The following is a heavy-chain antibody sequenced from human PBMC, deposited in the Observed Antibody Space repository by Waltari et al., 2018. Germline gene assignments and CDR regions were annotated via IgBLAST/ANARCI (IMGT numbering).Heavy chain of an antibody. J-gene: IGHJ5*02. CDR1: GYSFTSYW. D-gene: IGHD1-1*01. Sequence: EVQLVQSGAEVKKPGESLKISCTGSGYSFTSYWIGWVRQMPGKGLEWMGIIYPCDSDTRYSPSFQGQVTISADKSISTAYLQWSSLKASDTAMYYCARCPYNWNDYAWFDPWGQGTLVTVSS. CDR3: ARCPYNWNDYAWFDP. CDR2: IYPCDSDT. V-gene: IGHV5-51*03.